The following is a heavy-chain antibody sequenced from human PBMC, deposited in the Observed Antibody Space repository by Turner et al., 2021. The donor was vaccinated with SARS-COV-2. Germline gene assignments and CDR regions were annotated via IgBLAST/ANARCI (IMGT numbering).Heavy chain of an antibody. CDR1: GFTFSTYG. CDR3: AKSGDSYAYGLGYFDY. D-gene: IGHD5-18*01. Sequence: QVQLVESGGGVVQPGRSLRLSCAASGFTFSTYGMHWVRQAPGKGLEWVAVIWYDGSNKYYTDSVKGRFTISRDNSKNTLYLQMNSLRAEDTAVYYCAKSGDSYAYGLGYFDYWGQGTLVTVSS. V-gene: IGHV3-33*06. CDR2: IWYDGSNK. J-gene: IGHJ4*02.